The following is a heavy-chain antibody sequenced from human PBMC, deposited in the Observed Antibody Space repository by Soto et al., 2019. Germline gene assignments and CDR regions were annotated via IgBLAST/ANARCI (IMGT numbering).Heavy chain of an antibody. D-gene: IGHD2-2*02. CDR3: AQQRYCTTTRCYTPSFYYGIDV. V-gene: IGHV3-23*01. CDR1: GFTFSSYA. J-gene: IGHJ6*02. CDR2: ISGSGGST. Sequence: EVQLLESGGGLVQPGGSLRLSCAASGFTFSSYAMSWVRQAPGKGLEWVSAISGSGGSTYYADSVKGRFTISRDNSKNTLYLQMNNLRAEDTAVYYCAQQRYCTTTRCYTPSFYYGIDVWGQGTTVTVSS.